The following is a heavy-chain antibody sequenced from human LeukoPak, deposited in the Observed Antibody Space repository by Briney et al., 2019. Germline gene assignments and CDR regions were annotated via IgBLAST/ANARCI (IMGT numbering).Heavy chain of an antibody. CDR2: IYHSGST. CDR3: ARGLGYYGSGNYSLAY. D-gene: IGHD3-10*01. J-gene: IGHJ4*02. V-gene: IGHV4-4*02. Sequence: SGTLSLTCAVSGGSISSSNWWSWVRQPPGKGLEWIGEIYHSGSTNYNPSLKTRVTISVDTSKNQFSLNLSSVTAADTAVYYCARGLGYYGSGNYSLAYWGQGTLVTVSS. CDR1: GGSISSSNW.